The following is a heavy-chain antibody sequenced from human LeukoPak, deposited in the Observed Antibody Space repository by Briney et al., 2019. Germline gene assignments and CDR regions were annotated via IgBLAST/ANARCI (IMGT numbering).Heavy chain of an antibody. J-gene: IGHJ4*02. CDR3: ASGPRNYYYSGSYHY. CDR2: IYYGGNT. V-gene: IGHV4-61*08. CDR1: GGSFNSDDYY. Sequence: SETLSLTCGVSGGSFNSDDYYWNWIRQPPGRGLEWIGYIYYGGNTNYNPSPRSRVTISMDTSKNQFSLKVNSVTAADTAVYFCASGPRNYYYSGSYHYWGQGTLVTVSS. D-gene: IGHD3-10*01.